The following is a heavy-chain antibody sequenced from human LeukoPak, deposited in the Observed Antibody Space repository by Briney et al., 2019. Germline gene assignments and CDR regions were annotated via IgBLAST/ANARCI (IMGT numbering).Heavy chain of an antibody. D-gene: IGHD1-14*01. Sequence: PGGSLRLSCAASGFTFNSYSMNWVRQAPGKGLEWVSSISYSGSSTFYADSVKGRFTISRDNAKNSLYLQVNSLRAEDTAVYYCARGYRHFDYWGQGTLVTVSS. CDR2: ISYSGSST. V-gene: IGHV3-21*06. CDR1: GFTFNSYS. CDR3: ARGYRHFDY. J-gene: IGHJ4*02.